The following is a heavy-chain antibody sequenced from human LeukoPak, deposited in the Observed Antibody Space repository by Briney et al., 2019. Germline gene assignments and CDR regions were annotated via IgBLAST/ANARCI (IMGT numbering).Heavy chain of an antibody. CDR3: ARGGGSYDILTGDYKPHDY. Sequence: GGSLRLSCAASGFTFSSYWMHWVRQAPGKGLEWVAVISYDGSNKYYADSVKGRFTISGDNSKNTLCLQMNSLRAEKTAVYYLARGGGSYDILTGDYKPHDYWGQGTLVTVSS. J-gene: IGHJ4*02. D-gene: IGHD3-9*01. CDR2: ISYDGSNK. V-gene: IGHV3-30-3*01. CDR1: GFTFSSYW.